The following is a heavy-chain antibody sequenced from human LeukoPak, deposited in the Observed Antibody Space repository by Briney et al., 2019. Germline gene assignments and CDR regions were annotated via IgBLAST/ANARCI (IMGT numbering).Heavy chain of an antibody. CDR2: ISYDGSNK. Sequence: GGSLRLSCAASGFTFSSYAMHWVRQAPGKGLEWVAVISYDGSNKYYADSVKGRFTISRDNSKNTLCLQMNSLRAEDTAVYYCARESDILTGYSHTGGMDVWGQGTTVTVSS. CDR3: ARESDILTGYSHTGGMDV. V-gene: IGHV3-30-3*01. J-gene: IGHJ6*02. D-gene: IGHD3-9*01. CDR1: GFTFSSYA.